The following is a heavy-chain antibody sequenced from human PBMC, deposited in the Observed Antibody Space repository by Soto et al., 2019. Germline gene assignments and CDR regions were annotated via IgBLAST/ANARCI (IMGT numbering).Heavy chain of an antibody. CDR1: GFTFSSCA. Sequence: PAGSLRLSCAASGFTFSSCAMGWVRQAPGKGLEWVSDIIDSRASTYYADSVKGRFTISRDNSKSTLYLQMNSLRAEDTALYYCAKGRSYYYYYGVDVWGQGTTVTVSS. V-gene: IGHV3-23*01. J-gene: IGHJ6*02. CDR2: IIDSRAST. CDR3: AKGRSYYYYYGVDV.